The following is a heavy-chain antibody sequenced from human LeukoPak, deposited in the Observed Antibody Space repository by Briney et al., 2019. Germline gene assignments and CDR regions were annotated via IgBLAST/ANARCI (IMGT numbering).Heavy chain of an antibody. J-gene: IGHJ5*02. Sequence: ASVKVSCKASGYTFSGYYIHWVRQAPGQGLEWMGWINPNSGDAHYAQKFQGRVTMTRDTSSSTAYMHLNSLISDDTAVYYCARVQYQLLFEGNWFDPWGQGTLVTVSS. V-gene: IGHV1-2*02. CDR3: ARVQYQLLFEGNWFDP. D-gene: IGHD2-2*01. CDR2: INPNSGDA. CDR1: GYTFSGYY.